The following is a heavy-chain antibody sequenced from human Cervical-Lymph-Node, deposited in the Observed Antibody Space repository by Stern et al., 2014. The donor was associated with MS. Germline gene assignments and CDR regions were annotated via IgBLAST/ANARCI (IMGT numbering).Heavy chain of an antibody. J-gene: IGHJ4*02. Sequence: EVQLVESGGGLVRPGGSLRLSCAASGFPLSDAWMSWVRQAPGKGPEWVGRIKSKSDGGATDYTAVVKSRFTISRDDSKNILFLQMNSLATEDSAVYYCTTGWRSGWYEYYYEYWGQGTLVTVSS. V-gene: IGHV3-15*01. CDR2: IKSKSDGGAT. D-gene: IGHD6-19*01. CDR1: GFPLSDAW. CDR3: TTGWRSGWYEYYYEY.